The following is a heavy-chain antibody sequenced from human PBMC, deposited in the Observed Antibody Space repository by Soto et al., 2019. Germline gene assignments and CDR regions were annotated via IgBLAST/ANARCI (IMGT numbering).Heavy chain of an antibody. CDR2: ISYDGSNK. CDR3: ARDRNDILTGYYYYYYGMDV. CDR1: GFTFSSYA. Sequence: GGSLRLSCAASGFTFSSYAMHWVRQAPGKGLEWVAVISYDGSNKYYADSVEGRFTISRDNSKNTLYLQMNSLRAEDTAVYYCARDRNDILTGYYYYYYGMDVWGQGTTVTVSS. J-gene: IGHJ6*02. V-gene: IGHV3-30-3*01. D-gene: IGHD3-9*01.